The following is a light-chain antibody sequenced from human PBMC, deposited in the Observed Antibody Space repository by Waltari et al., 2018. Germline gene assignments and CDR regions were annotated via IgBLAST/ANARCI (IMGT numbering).Light chain of an antibody. CDR3: QQYNDWPPAYT. CDR1: QDIPYN. J-gene: IGKJ2*01. CDR2: GAS. Sequence: DIVLTQSPATLSVSPGESVSLSCRASQDIPYNLAWYQQKPGQAPRLLIFGASTRATGVPARFSGSGSGTDFTLTISTLQSEDFAVYSCQQYNDWPPAYTFGQGTKLEIK. V-gene: IGKV3-15*01.